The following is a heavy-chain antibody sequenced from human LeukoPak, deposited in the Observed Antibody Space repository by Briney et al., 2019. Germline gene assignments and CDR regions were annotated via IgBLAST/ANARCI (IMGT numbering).Heavy chain of an antibody. Sequence: SETLSLTCAVYGGSFSGYYWSWIRQPPGKGVEWIGEINHSGSTNYNPSLKSRVTISVDTSKNQFSLKLSSVTAADTAVYYCARGYYDSSGLYGYWGQGTLVTVSS. CDR3: ARGYYDSSGLYGY. J-gene: IGHJ4*02. D-gene: IGHD3-22*01. CDR1: GGSFSGYY. CDR2: INHSGST. V-gene: IGHV4-34*01.